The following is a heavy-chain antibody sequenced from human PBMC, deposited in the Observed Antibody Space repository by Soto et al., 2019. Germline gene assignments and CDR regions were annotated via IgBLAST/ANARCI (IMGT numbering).Heavy chain of an antibody. D-gene: IGHD3-9*01. Sequence: SETLSLTCTVSGGSISSGGYYWSWIRQHPGKGLEWIGYIYYSGSTYYNPSLKSRVTISVDTSKNQFSLKLSSVTAADTAVYYCARRYFDWSNWFDPWGQGTLVTVSS. CDR2: IYYSGST. V-gene: IGHV4-31*03. J-gene: IGHJ5*02. CDR3: ARRYFDWSNWFDP. CDR1: GGSISSGGYY.